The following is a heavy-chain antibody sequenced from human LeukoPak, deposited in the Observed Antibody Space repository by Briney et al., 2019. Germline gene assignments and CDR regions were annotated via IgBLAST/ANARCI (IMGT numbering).Heavy chain of an antibody. CDR2: IISGSSYT. J-gene: IGHJ4*02. Sequence: GGSLRLSCAASGFTFSDYYMTWIRQAPGKGLEWVSYIISGSSYTDYADSVKGRFTISRDNAKNSLDLQMNILRAEDTALYYCARARGSIPSSSFDYWGQGALVTVSS. V-gene: IGHV3-11*06. CDR1: GFTFSDYY. D-gene: IGHD6-6*01. CDR3: ARARGSIPSSSFDY.